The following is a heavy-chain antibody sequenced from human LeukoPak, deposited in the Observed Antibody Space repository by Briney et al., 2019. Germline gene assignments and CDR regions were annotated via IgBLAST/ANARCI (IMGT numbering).Heavy chain of an antibody. V-gene: IGHV4-59*03. CDR3: ATNKDWAEAD. D-gene: IGHD3/OR15-3a*01. Sequence: PSETLSLTCSVSDGSIRTYYWSWIRQSPGQGLEWIGNIYYRGDINYNPSLKSRVIISIDTSNNQFSLKVTSLTAADTAVYYCATNKDWAEADWGQGTLVIVSS. CDR2: IYYRGDI. CDR1: DGSIRTYY. J-gene: IGHJ4*02.